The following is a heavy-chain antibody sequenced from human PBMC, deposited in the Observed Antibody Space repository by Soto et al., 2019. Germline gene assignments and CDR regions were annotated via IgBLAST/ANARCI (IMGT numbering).Heavy chain of an antibody. Sequence: GESLKLSCKGSGYRFTSYWIGWVRQMPGKGLEWMGIIYPGDSDTRYNSSFQGQVTISADKSINTAYLQRRSLKASDTAMYYCVRHDDSRGWYYFDYWGQGTLVTVS. CDR1: GYRFTSYW. CDR3: VRHDDSRGWYYFDY. V-gene: IGHV5-51*01. CDR2: IYPGDSDT. D-gene: IGHD3-22*01. J-gene: IGHJ4*02.